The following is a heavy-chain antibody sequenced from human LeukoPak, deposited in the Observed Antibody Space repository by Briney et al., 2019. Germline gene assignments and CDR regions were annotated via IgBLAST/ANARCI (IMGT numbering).Heavy chain of an antibody. D-gene: IGHD1-1*01. J-gene: IGHJ4*02. CDR1: GFTFSSYW. CDR2: IYSGGDT. CDR3: ARRTGEGFFDY. Sequence: GGSLRLSCAASGFTFSSYWMSWVRQAPGKGLELLSVIYSGGDTYYADSVKGRFTISRGNSKNTLFLQMNSLRAEDTAVYYCARRTGEGFFDYWGQGTLVTVSS. V-gene: IGHV3-66*01.